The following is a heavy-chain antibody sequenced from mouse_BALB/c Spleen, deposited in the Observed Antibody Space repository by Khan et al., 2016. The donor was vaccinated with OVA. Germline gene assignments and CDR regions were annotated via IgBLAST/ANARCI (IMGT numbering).Heavy chain of an antibody. V-gene: IGHV3-2*02. D-gene: IGHD1-1*01. J-gene: IGHJ1*01. CDR3: ARSGSCGSSYNWYFDV. Sequence: EVQLVESGPGLVKPSQSLSLTCTVTGYSITSDYAWNWIRQFPGNKLEWMGYISYSGSTSYNPSLKSRISITRDTSKNQFFLQLNSVTTEDTATYYCARSGSCGSSYNWYFDVWGAGTTVTVSS. CDR2: ISYSGST. CDR1: GYSITSDYA.